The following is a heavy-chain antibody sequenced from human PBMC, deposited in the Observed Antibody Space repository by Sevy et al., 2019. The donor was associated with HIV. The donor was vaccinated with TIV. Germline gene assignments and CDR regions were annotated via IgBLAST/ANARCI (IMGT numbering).Heavy chain of an antibody. J-gene: IGHJ4*02. Sequence: GGSLRLSCAASGFTFSNAWMSWVRQSPGKGLEWVGRIRSKAGGGTTDYATIVKGKFTISRDDSRAILYLQLNSLETEDTAVYYCTTDHRRDGIVVVPFEYWGQRTLVTVSS. CDR2: IRSKAGGGTT. D-gene: IGHD2-15*01. CDR3: TTDHRRDGIVVVPFEY. V-gene: IGHV3-15*01. CDR1: GFTFSNAW.